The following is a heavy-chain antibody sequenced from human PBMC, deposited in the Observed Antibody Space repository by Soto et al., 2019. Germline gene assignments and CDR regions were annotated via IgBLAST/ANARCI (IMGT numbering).Heavy chain of an antibody. CDR3: AKNTVGLSRYYYYGMDV. J-gene: IGHJ6*02. Sequence: AGGSLRLSCAASGFTFSSFGIHWVRQAPGKGLEWVAVMAYDGSNEYYADSVRGRFTISRDNSKSTVYLQMNSLRPEDTAVYYCAKNTVGLSRYYYYGMDVWGQGTTVTVS. CDR2: MAYDGSNE. V-gene: IGHV3-30*18. CDR1: GFTFSSFG. D-gene: IGHD5-12*01.